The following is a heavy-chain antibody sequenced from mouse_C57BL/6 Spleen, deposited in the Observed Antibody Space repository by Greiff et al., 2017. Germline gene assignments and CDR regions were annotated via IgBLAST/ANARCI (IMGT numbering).Heavy chain of an antibody. CDR2: IDPSDSET. J-gene: IGHJ4*01. V-gene: IGHV1-52*01. Sequence: QVQLQQPGAELVRPGSSVKLSCKASGYTFTSYWMHWVKQRPIQGLEWIGNIDPSDSETHYNQKFKDKATLTVDKSSSTAYMQLSSLTSEDSAVYYGARRDSPYAMDYWGQGTSVTVSS. CDR3: ARRDSPYAMDY. CDR1: GYTFTSYW.